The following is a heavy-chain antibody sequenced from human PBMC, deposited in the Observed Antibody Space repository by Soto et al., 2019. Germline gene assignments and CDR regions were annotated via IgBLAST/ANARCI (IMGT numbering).Heavy chain of an antibody. CDR2: ISSSSSYI. Sequence: EVQLVESGGGLVKPGGSLRLSCAASGFTFSSYSMNWVRQAPGKGLEWVSSISSSSSYIYYADSVKGRFTISRDNAKNSLYLQMNSLRAEHTAVYYCARKGGGVASHAFYYYYYGMDVWGQGTTVTVSS. D-gene: IGHD5-12*01. J-gene: IGHJ6*02. CDR1: GFTFSSYS. CDR3: ARKGGGVASHAFYYYYYGMDV. V-gene: IGHV3-21*01.